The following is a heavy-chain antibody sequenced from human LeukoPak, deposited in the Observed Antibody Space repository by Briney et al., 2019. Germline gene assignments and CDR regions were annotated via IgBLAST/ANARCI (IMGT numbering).Heavy chain of an antibody. CDR3: ARGPAYGDRSDYLDY. V-gene: IGHV3-7*01. CDR1: GFTFSDHW. D-gene: IGHD4/OR15-4a*01. J-gene: IGHJ4*02. CDR2: IKQGGSKR. Sequence: GGSLRLSCAASGFTFSDHWMSWVRQAPGKGLEWVADIKQGGSKRNYVDSVKGRFTISRDDAKNLLYLQMNSLRADDSAVYYCARGPAYGDRSDYLDYWGQGTLVTVSS.